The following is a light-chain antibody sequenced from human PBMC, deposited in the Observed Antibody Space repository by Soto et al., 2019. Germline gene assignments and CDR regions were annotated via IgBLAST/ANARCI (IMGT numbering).Light chain of an antibody. CDR2: DSS. CDR1: QTISTY. Sequence: DIQMTQSPSSLSASVGDRVTITCRASQTISTYLNWYRQKPGKAPEVLIYDSSRLQSGVPSRFSGSGSGTDFTLTISGLQPEDLATYFCQQSYSAPWTFGQGTKVEIK. CDR3: QQSYSAPWT. J-gene: IGKJ1*01. V-gene: IGKV1-39*01.